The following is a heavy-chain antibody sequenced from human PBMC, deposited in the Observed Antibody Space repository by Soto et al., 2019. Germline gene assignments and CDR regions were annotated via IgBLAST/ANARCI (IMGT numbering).Heavy chain of an antibody. D-gene: IGHD1-26*01. J-gene: IGHJ4*02. CDR1: GFTFSSYA. CDR3: ARRGSGSYFDY. Sequence: EVQLLESGGGLVQPGGSLRLSCAASGFTFSSYAMNWGRQAPGKGLEWVSVISGSGDSTYYADSVKGRFTISRDNSKNTLYLQMNSLRAEDTAVYYCARRGSGSYFDYWGQGTLVTVSS. V-gene: IGHV3-23*01. CDR2: ISGSGDST.